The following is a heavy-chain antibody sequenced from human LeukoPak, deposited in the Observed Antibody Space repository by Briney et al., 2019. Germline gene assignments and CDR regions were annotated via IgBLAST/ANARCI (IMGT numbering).Heavy chain of an antibody. V-gene: IGHV1-2*02. Sequence: ASVKVSCKASGYTFTGYYMHWVRQAPGQGLEWMGWINPNSGGTNYAQKFQGRVTMTRDTSISTAYMELSRLRSDDTAVCYCAREKGHYYDSSGYLDGGIDYWGQGILVTVSS. CDR3: AREKGHYYDSSGYLDGGIDY. CDR1: GYTFTGYY. J-gene: IGHJ4*02. CDR2: INPNSGGT. D-gene: IGHD3-22*01.